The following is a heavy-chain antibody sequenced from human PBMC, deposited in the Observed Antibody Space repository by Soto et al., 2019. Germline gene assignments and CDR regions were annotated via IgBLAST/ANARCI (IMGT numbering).Heavy chain of an antibody. CDR2: ISGSGGST. J-gene: IGHJ6*03. CDR1: GGTFSSYA. D-gene: IGHD3-3*01. V-gene: IGHV3-23*01. Sequence: GGSLRLSCAASGGTFSSYAMSWVRQAPGKGLEWVSAISGSGGSTYYADSVKGRFTISRDNSKNTLYLQMNSLRAEDTAVYYCASTGPITDFWSVHYYYMDVWGKGTTVTVSS. CDR3: ASTGPITDFWSVHYYYMDV.